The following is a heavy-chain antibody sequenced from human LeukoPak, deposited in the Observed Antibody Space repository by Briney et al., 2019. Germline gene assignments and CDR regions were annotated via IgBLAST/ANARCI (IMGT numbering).Heavy chain of an antibody. Sequence: APVRVSCKASGYTFTGYYMHWVRQAPGQGLEWMGWINPNSGGTNYAQKFQGRVTMTRDTSISTAYMELSRLRSDDTAVYYCAGGTSITMIVVALDYWGQGTLVTVSS. J-gene: IGHJ4*02. V-gene: IGHV1-2*02. CDR3: AGGTSITMIVVALDY. CDR2: INPNSGGT. CDR1: GYTFTGYY. D-gene: IGHD3-22*01.